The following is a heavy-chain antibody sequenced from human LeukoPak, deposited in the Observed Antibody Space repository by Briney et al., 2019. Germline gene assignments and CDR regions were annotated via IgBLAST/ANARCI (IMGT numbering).Heavy chain of an antibody. D-gene: IGHD2-2*01. CDR3: ARDGGPGIVVVPAAHEIDY. V-gene: IGHV1-46*01. CDR2: INPTGGST. Sequence: ASVKVSCKASGYTFTSYYMHWVRQAPGQGLEWMGLINPTGGSTGYAQKFQGRVTMTRDMSTSTAYMELRSLRSDDTAVYYCARDGGPGIVVVPAAHEIDYWGQGTLVTVSS. CDR1: GYTFTSYY. J-gene: IGHJ4*02.